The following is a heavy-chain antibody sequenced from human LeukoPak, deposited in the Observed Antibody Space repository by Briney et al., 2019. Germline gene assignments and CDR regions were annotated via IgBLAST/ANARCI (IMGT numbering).Heavy chain of an antibody. J-gene: IGHJ4*02. CDR3: AKDLPETVTYYDFWSGLRY. D-gene: IGHD3-3*01. V-gene: IGHV3-30*02. Sequence: GGSLRLSCAASGVTFSSYGMHWVRQAPGKGLEWVAFIRYDGSNKYYADSVKGRFTISRDNSKNTLYLQMNSLRAEDTAVYYCAKDLPETVTYYDFWSGLRYWGQGTLVTVSS. CDR2: IRYDGSNK. CDR1: GVTFSSYG.